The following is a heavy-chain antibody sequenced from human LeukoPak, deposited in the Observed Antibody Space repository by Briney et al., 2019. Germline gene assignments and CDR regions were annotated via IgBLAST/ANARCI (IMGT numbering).Heavy chain of an antibody. Sequence: PSETLSLTCTVSGGSISSSSYYWGWIRQPPGKGLEWIGSIYYSGSTYYNPSLKSRVTISVDTSKNQFSLKLSSVTAADTAVYYCASRVSYYYDSSGYYSPPYYYYMDVWGKGTTVTVSS. V-gene: IGHV4-39*01. J-gene: IGHJ6*03. CDR2: IYYSGST. D-gene: IGHD3-22*01. CDR1: GGSISSSSYY. CDR3: ASRVSYYYDSSGYYSPPYYYYMDV.